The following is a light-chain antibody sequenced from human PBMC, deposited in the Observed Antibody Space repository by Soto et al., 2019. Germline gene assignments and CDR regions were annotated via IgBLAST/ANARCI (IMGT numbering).Light chain of an antibody. J-gene: IGLJ2*01. CDR2: EIS. Sequence: QSALTQPPSSSGCPGQSVTISCTGTSSDVGAYNYNSWYRQHRGKAFKLIIFEISKRPSGVPDHFSVSRPGTTASVIVSWLKAEDEADYLCSTDAGNTNLVFGGGTTVTVL. V-gene: IGLV2-8*01. CDR1: SSDVGAYNY. CDR3: STDAGNTNLV.